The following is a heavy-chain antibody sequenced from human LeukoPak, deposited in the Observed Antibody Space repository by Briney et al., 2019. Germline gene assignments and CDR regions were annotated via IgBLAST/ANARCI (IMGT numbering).Heavy chain of an antibody. V-gene: IGHV4-39*07. Sequence: TSETLSLTCTVSGGSMNSGSYYWSWIRQSAGKGLEWIGSIYHSGSTYYNPSLKSRVTISVDTSKNQFSLRLTSVTAADTAVYFCARDSTLNLAFDMWGHGALVTVS. CDR1: GGSMNSGSYY. J-gene: IGHJ3*02. CDR2: IYHSGST. CDR3: ARDSTLNLAFDM. D-gene: IGHD3-3*02.